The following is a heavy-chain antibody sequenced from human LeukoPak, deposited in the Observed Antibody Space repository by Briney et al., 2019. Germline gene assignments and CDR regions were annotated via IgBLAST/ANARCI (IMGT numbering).Heavy chain of an antibody. J-gene: IGHJ4*02. V-gene: IGHV3-30-3*01. Sequence: GGSLRLSCAASGFTFSSYAMHWVRQAPGKGLEWVAVISYDGSNKYYADSVKGRFTISRDNSKNTLYLQMNSLRAEDTAVYYCARDSPYILGYFDYWGQGTLVTVS. CDR2: ISYDGSNK. CDR3: ARDSPYILGYFDY. CDR1: GFTFSSYA. D-gene: IGHD2/OR15-2a*01.